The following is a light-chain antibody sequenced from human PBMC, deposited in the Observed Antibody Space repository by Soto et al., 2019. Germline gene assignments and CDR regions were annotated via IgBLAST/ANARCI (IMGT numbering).Light chain of an antibody. J-gene: IGKJ4*01. CDR2: AAS. CDR1: QSIRNL. CDR3: HQYNDYPLT. Sequence: DIQMTQSPSRPASVGDRVTITCRARQSIRNLLACYQQNPWKASEKLIDAASSLENGITARFKCSGSGTAFTLTINSLPTHDFASYYCHQYNDYPLTVGGGTEVDIK. V-gene: IGKV1-5*01.